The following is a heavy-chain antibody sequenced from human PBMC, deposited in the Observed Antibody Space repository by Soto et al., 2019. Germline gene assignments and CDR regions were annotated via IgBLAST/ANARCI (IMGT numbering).Heavy chain of an antibody. J-gene: IGHJ4*02. CDR2: ISYDGSYK. CDR3: AKWNGGFDY. D-gene: IGHD3-16*01. Sequence: QVQLVESGGGVVQPGRSLRLSCAASGFTFSSYGMHWVRQAPGKGLEWVAVISYDGSYKYYADSVKGRFTISRDNSKNTLYLQMNSLRAEDTSVYYCAKWNGGFDYWGQGTLVTVSS. V-gene: IGHV3-30*18. CDR1: GFTFSSYG.